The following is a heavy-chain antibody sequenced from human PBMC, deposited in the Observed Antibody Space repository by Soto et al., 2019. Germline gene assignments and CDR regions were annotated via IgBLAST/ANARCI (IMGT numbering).Heavy chain of an antibody. D-gene: IGHD7-27*01. CDR3: AKEVSLGSTVDLGY. CDR2: ISGSGGST. CDR1: TGYA. V-gene: IGHV3-23*01. Sequence: PVGSLRLSCTALTGYAMSWVRQSPGKGLEWVSTISGSGGSTYYADAVKGRFTISRDNSMGTLYLQMKSLRVEDTAIYYCAKEVSLGSTVDLGYWGQGALVTVSS. J-gene: IGHJ4*02.